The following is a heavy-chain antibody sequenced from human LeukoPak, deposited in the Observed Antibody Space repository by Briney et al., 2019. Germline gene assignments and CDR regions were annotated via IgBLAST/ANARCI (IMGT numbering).Heavy chain of an antibody. D-gene: IGHD3-9*01. CDR2: INHSGST. CDR1: GGSISNYY. CDR3: ARPTGYSFDY. V-gene: IGHV4-34*01. J-gene: IGHJ4*02. Sequence: PSETLSLTCTVSGGSISNYYWSWIRQPPGKGLEWIGEINHSGSTNYNPSLKSRVTISVDTSKNQFSLKLSSVTAADTAVYYCARPTGYSFDYWGQGTLVTVSS.